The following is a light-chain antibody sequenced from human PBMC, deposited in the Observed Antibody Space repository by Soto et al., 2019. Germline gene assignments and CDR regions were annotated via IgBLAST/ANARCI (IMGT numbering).Light chain of an antibody. CDR2: DDS. J-gene: IGLJ2*01. Sequence: QSALTQPASVSGSPGQSITISCTGTSSDIGGYNYVSWYQQHPGKAPKLMIYDDSNRPSGVSNCFSGSKSGNTASLTISGLQAEDEADYYCSSYKSSSTYVVFGGGTKLTVL. CDR1: SSDIGGYNY. CDR3: SSYKSSSTYVV. V-gene: IGLV2-14*01.